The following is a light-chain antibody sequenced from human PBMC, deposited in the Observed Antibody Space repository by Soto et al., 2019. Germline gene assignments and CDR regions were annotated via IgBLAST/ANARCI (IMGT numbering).Light chain of an antibody. V-gene: IGLV2-14*01. CDR1: SSDVGGYNY. J-gene: IGLJ2*01. CDR2: DVS. CDR3: SSYTSISTPVV. Sequence: QSALTQPASVSGSPGQSITISCTGTSSDVGGYNYVSWYQQHPGKAPKLMIYDVSNRPSGVSNRFSGSKSGNTASLTISGLKAEDEADYYCSSYTSISTPVVFGGGTKLTVL.